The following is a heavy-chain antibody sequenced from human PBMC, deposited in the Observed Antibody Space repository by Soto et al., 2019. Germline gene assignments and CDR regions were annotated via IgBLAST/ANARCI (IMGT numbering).Heavy chain of an antibody. CDR1: GASISGSYYY. D-gene: IGHD1-20*01. CDR3: ATSQKGYNWNYFDH. Sequence: SETLSLTCAVSGASISGSYYYWAWLRQSPGKGPEWIGSVFYTGFTSYNPSLESRVSVSVDTSKSQFSLKLSAVTAADTAVYYCATSQKGYNWNYFDHWGQGALVTVPS. V-gene: IGHV4-39*01. J-gene: IGHJ4*02. CDR2: VFYTGFT.